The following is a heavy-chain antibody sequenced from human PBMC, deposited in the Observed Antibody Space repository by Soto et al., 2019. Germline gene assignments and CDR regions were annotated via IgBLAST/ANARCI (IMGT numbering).Heavy chain of an antibody. J-gene: IGHJ5*01. CDR1: GFTFSDFA. CDR2: VRRKVDGFVT. CDR3: TKDWQHDS. Sequence: VQLVEVGGGLVQPGGSLKLSCVGSGFTFSDFAVHWVRQTSGKGLEWVGRVRRKVDGFVTEYATSVQGRFTISRDDSQNTLSLQMNSLRAEDTAVYYCTKDWQHDSWGQGTLVTVSS. V-gene: IGHV3-73*01. D-gene: IGHD6-13*01.